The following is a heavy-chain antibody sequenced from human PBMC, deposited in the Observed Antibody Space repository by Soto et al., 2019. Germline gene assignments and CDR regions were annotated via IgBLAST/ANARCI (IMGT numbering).Heavy chain of an antibody. CDR3: ATYYFASGSYYRFDN. CDR1: GYAFSFG. V-gene: IGHV1-18*01. CDR2: ISASDGST. J-gene: IGHJ4*02. D-gene: IGHD3-10*01. Sequence: ASVKVSCKASGYAFSFGFSCVRQAPGQGLEWMGWISASDGSTNSAPKFRGRISMTTDTSTNTAFLDLLSLTSDDTAVYFCATYYFASGSYYRFDNWGQGTLVTVSS.